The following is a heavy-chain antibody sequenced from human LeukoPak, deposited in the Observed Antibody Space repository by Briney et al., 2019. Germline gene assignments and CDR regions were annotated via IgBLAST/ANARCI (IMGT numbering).Heavy chain of an antibody. D-gene: IGHD3-3*01. V-gene: IGHV4-4*07. CDR2: IYTSGST. CDR3: ARVEVNYDFWSGYYYWFDP. Sequence: SETLSLTCTVSGGSISSYYWSWIRQPAGKGLEWIGRIYTSGSTNYNPSLKSRVTMSVDTSKNQFSLKLSSVTAADTAVYYCARVEVNYDFWSGYYYWFDPWGQGTLVAVSS. CDR1: GGSISSYY. J-gene: IGHJ5*02.